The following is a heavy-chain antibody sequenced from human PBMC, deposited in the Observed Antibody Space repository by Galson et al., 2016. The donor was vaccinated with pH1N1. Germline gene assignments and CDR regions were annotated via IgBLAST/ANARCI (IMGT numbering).Heavy chain of an antibody. CDR3: ARNWWGIDY. CDR2: IDNDGRGT. CDR1: GFPFSDYW. D-gene: IGHD2-15*01. V-gene: IGHV3-74*01. Sequence: LRLSCAASGFPFSDYWMHWVRQAPGKGLVWVARIDNDGRGTSHADSVRGRFAISRDEAENMLYLQRNSLRTDDTAVYYCARNWWGIDYWGQGALVTVSS. J-gene: IGHJ4*02.